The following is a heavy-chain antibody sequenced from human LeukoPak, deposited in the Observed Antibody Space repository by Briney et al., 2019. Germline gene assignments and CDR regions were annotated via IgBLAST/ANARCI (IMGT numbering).Heavy chain of an antibody. J-gene: IGHJ6*02. CDR2: IIPILGIA. CDR3: AIEYGSDFYYYYYGMDV. V-gene: IGHV1-69*04. Sequence: SVPVTCKASVGTFSSYAISWVRQAPGQGLEWMGRIIPILGIAKYAQKFQGRVTITADKSTSTAYMELSSLRSEDTAVYYCAIEYGSDFYYYYYGMDVWGQGTTVTVSS. CDR1: VGTFSSYA. D-gene: IGHD3-10*01.